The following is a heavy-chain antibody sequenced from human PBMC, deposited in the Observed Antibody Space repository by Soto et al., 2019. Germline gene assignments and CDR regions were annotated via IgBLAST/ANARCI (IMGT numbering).Heavy chain of an antibody. D-gene: IGHD6-19*01. J-gene: IGHJ4*02. CDR1: GFTFSSYD. Sequence: PGGSLRLSCAASGFTFSSYDMHWVRQATGKGLEWVSAIGTAGDTYYPGSEKGRFTISRENAKNSLYLQMNSLRAEDTAVYYCARDPGPNSSGWYYFDYWGQGTLVTVSS. CDR2: IGTAGDT. V-gene: IGHV3-13*01. CDR3: ARDPGPNSSGWYYFDY.